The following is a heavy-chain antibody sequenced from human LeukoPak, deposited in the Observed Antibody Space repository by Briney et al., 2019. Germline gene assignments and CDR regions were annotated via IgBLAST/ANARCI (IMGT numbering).Heavy chain of an antibody. V-gene: IGHV3-48*03. CDR2: ISSSGRTT. D-gene: IGHD6-19*01. J-gene: IGHJ4*02. Sequence: GGSLRLSCEVSGFPFINHEMNGVRQAPGKGLEWLSYISSSGRTTYYADSVKGRFTISRDNAKNSMYLQMNSLTDKDTAVYYCAKVTSGLYSPLDIWGQGTLVIVSS. CDR3: AKVTSGLYSPLDI. CDR1: GFPFINHE.